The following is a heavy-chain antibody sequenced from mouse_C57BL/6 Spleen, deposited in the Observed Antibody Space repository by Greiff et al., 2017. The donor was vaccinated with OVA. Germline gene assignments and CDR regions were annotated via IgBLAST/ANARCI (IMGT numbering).Heavy chain of an antibody. V-gene: IGHV1-39*01. CDR2: INPNYGTN. J-gene: IGHJ4*01. D-gene: IGHD1-1*01. Sequence: VQLQQSGPELVKPGASVKISCKASGYSFTDYNMNWVKQSNGKSLEWIGVINPNYGTNSYNQKFKGKATLTVDQSSRTAYIQLNSLTSEDSAVYYCASLLRYAMDYWGQGTSVTVSS. CDR3: ASLLRYAMDY. CDR1: GYSFTDYN.